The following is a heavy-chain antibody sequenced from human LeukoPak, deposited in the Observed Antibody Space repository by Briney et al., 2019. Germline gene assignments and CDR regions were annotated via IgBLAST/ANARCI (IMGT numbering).Heavy chain of an antibody. J-gene: IGHJ4*02. Sequence: ASVKVSCKASGYTFTSYYMHWVRQAPGQGLEWMGIINPSGGSTSYAQKFQGRVTMTRDTSTTSVYMELSSLTSEDTAMYFCAKDGDVGMATREDWWGQGTLVSVSS. CDR1: GYTFTSYY. CDR2: INPSGGST. V-gene: IGHV1-46*01. CDR3: AKDGDVGMATREDW. D-gene: IGHD5-24*01.